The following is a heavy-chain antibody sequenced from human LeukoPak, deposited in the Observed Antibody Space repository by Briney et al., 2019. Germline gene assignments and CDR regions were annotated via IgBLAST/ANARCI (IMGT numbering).Heavy chain of an antibody. CDR2: IRSKAYGGTT. CDR3: TRFKRDSGSYRFDY. D-gene: IGHD1-26*01. CDR1: GFTFSDYA. V-gene: IGHV3-49*04. Sequence: GGSLRLSCAASGFTFSDYAMSWVRQAPGKGLEWVGFIRSKAYGGTTEYAASVKGRFTISRDDSKSIAYLQMNSLKTEDTAVYYCTRFKRDSGSYRFDYWGQGTLVTVSS. J-gene: IGHJ4*02.